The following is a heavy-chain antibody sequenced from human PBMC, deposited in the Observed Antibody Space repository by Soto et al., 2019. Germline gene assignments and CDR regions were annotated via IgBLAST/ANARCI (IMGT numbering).Heavy chain of an antibody. CDR3: AKRGGYDYVWKSYRPDY. Sequence: EVQLLESGGDLVQPGGSLRLSCVASGFTFSSFAMTWVRQAPGKGLEWVSTLSGSGGDTYYADSVNGRFTISRDKSKNTLYLQRDRLRVEDTAVYYCAKRGGYDYVWKSYRPDYWGQGTLVTVSS. J-gene: IGHJ4*02. CDR1: GFTFSSFA. V-gene: IGHV3-23*01. CDR2: LSGSGGDT. D-gene: IGHD3-16*02.